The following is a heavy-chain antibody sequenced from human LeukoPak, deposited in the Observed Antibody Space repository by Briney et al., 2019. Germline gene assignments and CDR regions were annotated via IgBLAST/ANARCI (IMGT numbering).Heavy chain of an antibody. J-gene: IGHJ4*02. V-gene: IGHV3-23*01. Sequence: GGSLRLSCAASGFTFSGYSMNWVRQAPGKGLEWVSSLSGSEHDTRYADSARGRFTISRDNSENLLFLQMTSLRAEDTAIYYCSKDLERHTIGYFDCWGQGILVTVSS. CDR3: SKDLERHTIGYFDC. CDR2: LSGSEHDT. CDR1: GFTFSGYS. D-gene: IGHD1-1*01.